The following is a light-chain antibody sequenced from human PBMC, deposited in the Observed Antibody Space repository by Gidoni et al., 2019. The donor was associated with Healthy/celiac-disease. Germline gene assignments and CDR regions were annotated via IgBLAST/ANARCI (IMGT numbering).Light chain of an antibody. V-gene: IGLV3-27*01. CDR1: VLAKKY. CDR2: KDS. Sequence: SYELTQPSSVSVSPGQTARITCSGDVLAKKYARWFQQKPGQAPVLVIYKDSERSSGIPERFSGSSSGTTVTLTISGAQVEDEADYYCYSAADNMGVFGTGTKVTVL. CDR3: YSAADNMGV. J-gene: IGLJ1*01.